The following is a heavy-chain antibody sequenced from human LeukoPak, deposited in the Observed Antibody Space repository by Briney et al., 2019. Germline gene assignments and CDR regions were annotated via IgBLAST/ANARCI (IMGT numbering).Heavy chain of an antibody. J-gene: IGHJ4*02. CDR2: IYYSGST. CDR3: ARANSYGYPDY. Sequence: SETLSLTCTVSGGSISSYYWSWIRQPPGKGLEWIGYIYYSGSTNYNPSLKSRVTISVDTSKNQFSLKLSSVTAADTAVYYCARANSYGYPDYWDQGTLVTVSS. D-gene: IGHD5-18*01. CDR1: GGSISSYY. V-gene: IGHV4-59*01.